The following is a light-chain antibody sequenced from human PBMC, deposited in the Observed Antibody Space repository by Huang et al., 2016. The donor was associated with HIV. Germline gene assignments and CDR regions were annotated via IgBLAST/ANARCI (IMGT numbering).Light chain of an antibody. CDR2: GAS. J-gene: IGKJ1*01. Sequence: EIVMTQSPATLSMSPGERATLSCRASQSVAKHFAWYQQKPGQAPRLLIYGASTRATGIPARFGGSGSGTEFTLTISSLQSEDFAVYYCHHYSNWPPTWTFGQGTKVEIK. CDR3: HHYSNWPPTWT. V-gene: IGKV3-15*01. CDR1: QSVAKH.